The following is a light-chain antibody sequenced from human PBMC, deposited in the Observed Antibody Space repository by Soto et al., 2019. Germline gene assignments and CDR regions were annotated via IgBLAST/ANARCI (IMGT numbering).Light chain of an antibody. V-gene: IGLV2-14*01. J-gene: IGLJ2*01. CDR1: SSDVDGYNY. CDR3: SSYTSSSTLDVV. CDR2: DVS. Sequence: QSALTQPASVSGSPGQSITISCTGTSSDVDGYNYVSWYQQHPGKAPKLMIYDVSNRPSGVSNRFSGSKSGNTSSLTISGLQAEDEADYYGSSYTSSSTLDVVFGGGTKLTVL.